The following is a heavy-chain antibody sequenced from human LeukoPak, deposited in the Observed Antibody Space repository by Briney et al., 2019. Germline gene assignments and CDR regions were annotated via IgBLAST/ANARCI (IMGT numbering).Heavy chain of an antibody. D-gene: IGHD3-16*02. CDR3: ALPSVIGTSTYYFDY. CDR2: IIPMFAAA. J-gene: IGHJ4*02. Sequence: ASVKISCKASGGTFSTFAIGWVRQAPGQGLEWMGGIIPMFAAANYPQKFQGRLTIIADESTSSAHMELTSLRAEDTAIYYCALPSVIGTSTYYFDYWGQGTLVTVSS. CDR1: GGTFSTFA. V-gene: IGHV1-69*13.